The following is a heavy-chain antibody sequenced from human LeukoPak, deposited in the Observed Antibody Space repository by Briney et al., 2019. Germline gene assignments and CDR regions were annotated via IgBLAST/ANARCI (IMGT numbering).Heavy chain of an antibody. D-gene: IGHD6-13*01. Sequence: SVKVSCKASGGTFSSYAISWVRQAPGQGLEWMGGIIPIFGTANYAQKFQGRVTITADESTSTAYMELSSLRSEDTAVYYCARVGSSWYSDAFDIWGQGTMVTVSS. CDR2: IIPIFGTA. CDR3: ARVGSSWYSDAFDI. J-gene: IGHJ3*02. CDR1: GGTFSSYA. V-gene: IGHV1-69*13.